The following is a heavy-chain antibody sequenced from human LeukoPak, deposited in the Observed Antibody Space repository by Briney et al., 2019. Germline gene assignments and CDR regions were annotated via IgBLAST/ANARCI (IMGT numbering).Heavy chain of an antibody. J-gene: IGHJ4*02. V-gene: IGHV3-30*02. Sequence: GGSLRLSCAASGFTFSSYGMHWVRQAPGKGLEWVAFIRYDGSNKYYADSVKGRFTISRDNAKNSLYLHMNSLRAEDTAVYYCARDRRVQLWSPAGFDYWGQGTLVTVSS. D-gene: IGHD5-18*01. CDR3: ARDRRVQLWSPAGFDY. CDR1: GFTFSSYG. CDR2: IRYDGSNK.